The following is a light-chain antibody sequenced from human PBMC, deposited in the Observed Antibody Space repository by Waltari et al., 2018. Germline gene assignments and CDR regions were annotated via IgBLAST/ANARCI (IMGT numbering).Light chain of an antibody. CDR3: QGWDSTNDQCL. CDR1: DIGIQT. Sequence: SYVLTQPPSVSVAPGRRAVVTCGGDDIGIQTVHWYKQRPGQAPILVLHDDSDRLSGIPERFSGSNAGDTGTLTSSGVEVGDEDDYSCQGWDSTNDQCLFGAGPQLTV. CDR2: DDS. V-gene: IGLV3-21*02. J-gene: IGLJ1*01.